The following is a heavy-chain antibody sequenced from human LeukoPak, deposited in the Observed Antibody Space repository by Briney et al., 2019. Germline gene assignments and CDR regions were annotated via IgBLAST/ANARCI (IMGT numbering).Heavy chain of an antibody. D-gene: IGHD3-16*02. Sequence: GGSLRLSCAPSGFTPSISAMSWVRPAPGKGLDWVSLISYSGYNAYYADSVRGRVTISRDTSKDTLYLHMHSLRAEDTAIYYYARDIELSTWGLGTMVTVSS. CDR3: ARDIELST. CDR2: ISYSGYNA. J-gene: IGHJ3*01. CDR1: GFTPSISA. V-gene: IGHV3-23*01.